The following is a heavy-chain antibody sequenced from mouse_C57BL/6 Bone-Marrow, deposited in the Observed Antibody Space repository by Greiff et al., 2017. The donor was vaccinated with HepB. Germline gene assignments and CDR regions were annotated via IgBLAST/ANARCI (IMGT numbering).Heavy chain of an antibody. CDR1: GYTFTSYG. J-gene: IGHJ4*01. CDR2: IYPRSGNT. V-gene: IGHV1-81*01. Sequence: QVQLQQSGAELARPGASVKLSCKASGYTFTSYGISWVKQRTGQGLEWIGEIYPRSGNTYYNEKCKGKATLTADKSSSTAYMELRSLTSEDSAVYFCARLSYGSSPYYAMDYWGQGTSVTVSS. D-gene: IGHD1-1*01. CDR3: ARLSYGSSPYYAMDY.